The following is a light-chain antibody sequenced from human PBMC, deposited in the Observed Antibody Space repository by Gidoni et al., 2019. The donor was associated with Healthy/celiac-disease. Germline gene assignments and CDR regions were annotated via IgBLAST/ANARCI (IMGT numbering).Light chain of an antibody. J-gene: IGKJ5*01. CDR2: AAS. CDR1: QSISSY. V-gene: IGKV1-39*01. Sequence: DIQMTQSPSSLSASVGDRVTITCRASQSISSYFNWYQQKPGKAPKLLIYAASSLQSGVPSRFSGSGSGTDFTLTISSLQPEDFETYYCQQSYSTPFTFGQGTRLEIK. CDR3: QQSYSTPFT.